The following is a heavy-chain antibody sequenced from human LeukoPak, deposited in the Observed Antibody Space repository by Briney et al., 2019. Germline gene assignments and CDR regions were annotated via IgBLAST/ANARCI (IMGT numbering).Heavy chain of an antibody. J-gene: IGHJ3*02. Sequence: ASVKVSCKASGYTFTGYYMHWVRQAPGQGLEWMGWINPNSGGTNYAQKFQGRVTMTRDTSISTAYMELSRLRSDDTAVYYCARRQLGMYAFDIWGQGTMVTVSS. CDR2: INPNSGGT. V-gene: IGHV1-2*02. D-gene: IGHD7-27*01. CDR3: ARRQLGMYAFDI. CDR1: GYTFTGYY.